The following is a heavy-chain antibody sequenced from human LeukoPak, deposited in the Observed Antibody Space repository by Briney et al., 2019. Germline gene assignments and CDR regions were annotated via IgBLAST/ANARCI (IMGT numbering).Heavy chain of an antibody. CDR3: TRDPAFYGSGD. Sequence: SETLSLTCTVSGGSISSYYWSWIRQPPGKGLEWIGSIYYSGSTYYNPSLKSRVTISVDTSKNQFSLKLSSVTAADTAVYYCTRDPAFYGSGDWGQGTLVTVSS. D-gene: IGHD3-10*01. CDR1: GGSISSYY. CDR2: IYYSGST. V-gene: IGHV4-59*12. J-gene: IGHJ4*02.